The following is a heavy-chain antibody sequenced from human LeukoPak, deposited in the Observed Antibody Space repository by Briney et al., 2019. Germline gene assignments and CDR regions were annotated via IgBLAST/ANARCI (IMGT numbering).Heavy chain of an antibody. Sequence: ASVKVSCKASGYIFTSYDINWVRQATGQALEWMGWMSPNSGDTGYAQELQGRVTMTRDTSISTAYMELTSLRSEDTAVYYCVRGRYSYGYNDFWGQGTLVTVSS. D-gene: IGHD5-18*01. CDR2: MSPNSGDT. CDR3: VRGRYSYGYNDF. CDR1: GYIFTSYD. J-gene: IGHJ4*02. V-gene: IGHV1-8*01.